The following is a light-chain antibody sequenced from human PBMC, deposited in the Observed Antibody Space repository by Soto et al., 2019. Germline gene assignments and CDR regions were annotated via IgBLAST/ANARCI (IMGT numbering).Light chain of an antibody. V-gene: IGKV2-28*01. CDR1: QSLLHXXXYNY. Sequence: DLVMTQSPLSLPVTPGEPASISCRSSQSLLHXXXYNYLDWYLQKPGQSPQVLIYLGSNRXXGVPXXXXXXXXXXXXXXKISRVEAEDVGVYYCMQALQTPLTFGGGTKVEIK. CDR3: MQALQTPLT. J-gene: IGKJ4*01. CDR2: LGS.